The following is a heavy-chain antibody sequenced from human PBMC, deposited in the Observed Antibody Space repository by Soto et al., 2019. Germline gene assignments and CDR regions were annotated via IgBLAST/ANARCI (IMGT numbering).Heavy chain of an antibody. CDR3: ARSSDRSVYFDY. V-gene: IGHV4-31*03. D-gene: IGHD3-10*01. Sequence: PSETLSLTCTLSGGSLSSGRYYWSWLRQHPGKGLEWIGYIYYSGSTYYNPSLKSRVTISVDTSKNQFSLKLSSVTAADTAVYYCARSSDRSVYFDYWGQRTLVTVSS. J-gene: IGHJ4*02. CDR2: IYYSGST. CDR1: GGSLSSGRYY.